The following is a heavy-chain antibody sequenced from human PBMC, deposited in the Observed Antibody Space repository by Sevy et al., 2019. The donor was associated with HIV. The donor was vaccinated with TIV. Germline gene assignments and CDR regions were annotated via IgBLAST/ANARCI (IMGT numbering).Heavy chain of an antibody. CDR2: ISAYNGNT. D-gene: IGHD3-22*01. Sequence: ASVKVSCKAPGYTFTSYGISWVRQAPGQGLEWMGWISAYNGNTNYAQKLQGRVTMTTDTSTSTAYMELRSLRSDDTAVYYCAREYWYYYDSSGPHNWFDPWGQGTLVTVSS. V-gene: IGHV1-18*01. CDR3: AREYWYYYDSSGPHNWFDP. CDR1: GYTFTSYG. J-gene: IGHJ5*02.